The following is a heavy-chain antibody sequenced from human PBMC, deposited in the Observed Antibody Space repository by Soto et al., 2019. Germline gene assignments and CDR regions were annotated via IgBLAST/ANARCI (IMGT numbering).Heavy chain of an antibody. J-gene: IGHJ6*02. V-gene: IGHV4-59*01. CDR3: ARGRKVEQWVSSGRGGGLEV. Sequence: SETLSLTCTVSGGSISTYYWSWIRHPPGKGLEWIGYIYPTGSADYRSSLKSRVTISVDTSKNHFSLKLNSVTASDTAVYNCARGRKVEQWVSSGRGGGLEVWGPGTTVTVSS. CDR2: IYPTGSA. D-gene: IGHD6-19*01. CDR1: GGSISTYY.